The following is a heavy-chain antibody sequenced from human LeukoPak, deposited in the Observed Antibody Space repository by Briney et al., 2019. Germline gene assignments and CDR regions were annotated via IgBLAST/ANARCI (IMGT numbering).Heavy chain of an antibody. Sequence: GRTLRLSSAVSGLTFSIQKMNWVRHAPRKGLEWVISIGSSGTDIYFEWSGESRLTICRDNDKNTLYLQVNILRDEDTAVYYCAIGTVPGVFDYLCQGAMV. CDR1: GLTFSIQK. V-gene: IGHV3-21*05. CDR2: IGSSGTDI. J-gene: IGHJ4*02. CDR3: AIGTVPGVFDY. D-gene: IGHD6-19*01.